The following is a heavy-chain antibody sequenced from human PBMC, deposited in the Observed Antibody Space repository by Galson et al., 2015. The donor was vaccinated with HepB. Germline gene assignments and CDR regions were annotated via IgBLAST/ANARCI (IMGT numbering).Heavy chain of an antibody. V-gene: IGHV3-30-3*01. Sequence: SLRLSCAASGFTFSSYAMHWVRQAPGKGLEWVAVISYDGSNKYYADSVKGRFTISRDNSKSTLYLQMNSLRAEDTAVYYCARSLSHGYFDYWGQGTLVTVSS. CDR3: ARSLSHGYFDY. CDR2: ISYDGSNK. J-gene: IGHJ4*02. CDR1: GFTFSSYA. D-gene: IGHD2-8*01.